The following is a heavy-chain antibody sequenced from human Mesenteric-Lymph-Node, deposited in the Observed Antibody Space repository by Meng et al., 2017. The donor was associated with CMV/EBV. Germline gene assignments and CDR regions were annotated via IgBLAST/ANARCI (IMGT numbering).Heavy chain of an antibody. CDR2: IYYSGST. Sequence: SGGSISSGGYYWSWIRQHPGKGLEWIGYIYYSGSTYYNPSLKSRVTISVDTSKNQFSLKLSSVTAADTAVYYCARDDSTTWHRNFDYWGQGTLVTVSS. V-gene: IGHV4-31*02. CDR1: GGSISSGGYY. CDR3: ARDDSTTWHRNFDY. J-gene: IGHJ4*02. D-gene: IGHD3-22*01.